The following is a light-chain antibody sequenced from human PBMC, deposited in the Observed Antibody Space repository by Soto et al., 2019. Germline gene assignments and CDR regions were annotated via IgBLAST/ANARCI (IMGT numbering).Light chain of an antibody. V-gene: IGKV3-20*01. CDR3: HQYGSAPAWT. J-gene: IGKJ1*01. Sequence: EIVLTQSPRTLSLFPGERATLSCRASQSISSNYLAWYQHKPGQAPRLLIHGASNRATGIPDRFSGAGSGTDFTLTISRLEPEDFAVYYCHQYGSAPAWTFGQGTKVEIK. CDR2: GAS. CDR1: QSISSNY.